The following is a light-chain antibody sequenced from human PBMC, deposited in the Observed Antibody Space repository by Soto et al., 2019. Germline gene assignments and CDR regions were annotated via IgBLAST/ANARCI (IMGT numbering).Light chain of an antibody. CDR2: DVS. J-gene: IGLJ3*02. Sequence: QSALTQPRSVSGSPGQSVAISCTATSSDVGGFDFVSWYQQHPGKAPKLMSYDVSKRLSGVPDRFSCSRSGDTVSLTIFGLQAEDEADYYCCLYTASYSVFGGGTKLTVL. V-gene: IGLV2-11*01. CDR3: CLYTASYSV. CDR1: SSDVGGFDF.